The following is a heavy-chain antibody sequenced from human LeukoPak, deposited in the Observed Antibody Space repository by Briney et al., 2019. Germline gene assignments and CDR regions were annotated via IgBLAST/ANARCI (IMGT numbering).Heavy chain of an antibody. CDR1: GYSFTSYW. CDR3: ARLGRPNTTLFKPRFGELHDY. V-gene: IGHV5-51*01. J-gene: IGHJ4*02. D-gene: IGHD3-10*01. CDR2: IYPGDSDT. Sequence: GESLKISCKGSGYSFTSYWIGWVRQMPGKGLEWMGIIYPGDSDTRYSPSFQGQVTIPADKSISTAYLQWSSLKASDTAMYYCARLGRPNTTLFKPRFGELHDYWGQGTLVTVSS.